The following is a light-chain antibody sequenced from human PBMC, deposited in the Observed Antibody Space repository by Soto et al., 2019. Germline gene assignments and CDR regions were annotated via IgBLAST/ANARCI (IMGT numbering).Light chain of an antibody. CDR3: SSYAGSKGV. CDR1: SSDVGGYNY. Sequence: QSALTQPPSASGSPGQSVTISCTGTSSDVGGYNYVSWYQQHPGEAPKLMIYEVSKRPSGVPDRFSGSKSGNTASLTVSGLQAEDEADYYCSSYAGSKGVFGGGTKLTVL. V-gene: IGLV2-8*01. J-gene: IGLJ2*01. CDR2: EVS.